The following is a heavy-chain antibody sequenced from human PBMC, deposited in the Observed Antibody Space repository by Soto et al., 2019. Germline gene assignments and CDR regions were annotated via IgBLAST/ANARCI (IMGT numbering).Heavy chain of an antibody. CDR1: GGSISSYY. D-gene: IGHD5-18*01. CDR2: IYYSGST. Sequence: PSETLSLTCTVSGGSISSYYWSWIRQPPGKGLEWIGYIYYSGSTNYNPSLKSRVTISVDASKNQFSLKLSSVTAADTAVYYRARGGGYSSTSYYYYGMDVWGQGTTVTVSS. V-gene: IGHV4-59*01. J-gene: IGHJ6*02. CDR3: ARGGGYSSTSYYYYGMDV.